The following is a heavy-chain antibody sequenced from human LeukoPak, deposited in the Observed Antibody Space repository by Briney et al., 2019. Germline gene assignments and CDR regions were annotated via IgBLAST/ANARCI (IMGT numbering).Heavy chain of an antibody. CDR2: ISGRGGST. D-gene: IGHD2-15*01. J-gene: IGHJ4*02. Sequence: PGGSLRLSCAASGFSFGGYGMSWVRQAPGKGLEWVSVISGRGGSTNYAASVKGRFSISRDDSKKTLYLQLTSLRAEDTAIYYCAKDINPWLLMGEFDYWGQGTLVTVAS. CDR3: AKDINPWLLMGEFDY. CDR1: GFSFGGYG. V-gene: IGHV3-23*01.